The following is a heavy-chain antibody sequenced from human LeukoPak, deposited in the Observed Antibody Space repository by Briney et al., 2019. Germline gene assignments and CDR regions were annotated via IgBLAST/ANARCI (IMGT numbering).Heavy chain of an antibody. J-gene: IGHJ6*02. D-gene: IGHD4-17*01. Sequence: SETLSLTCAVYGGSFSGYYWSWIRQPPGKGLEWIGEINHSGSTNYNPSLKSRVTISVDTSKNQFSLKLSSVTAADTAVYYCARVTTVTRGPYYYYGMDVWGQGTTVTVSS. CDR2: INHSGST. CDR1: GGSFSGYY. V-gene: IGHV4-34*01. CDR3: ARVTTVTRGPYYYYGMDV.